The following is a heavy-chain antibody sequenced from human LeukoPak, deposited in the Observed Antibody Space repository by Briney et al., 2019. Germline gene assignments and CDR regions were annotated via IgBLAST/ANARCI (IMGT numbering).Heavy chain of an antibody. CDR1: GGSISSYY. J-gene: IGHJ4*02. CDR2: IYYSGST. D-gene: IGHD4-17*01. Sequence: SETLSLTCTVSGGSISSYYWSWIRQPPGKGLEWIGYIYYSGSTNYNPSLKSRVTISVDTSKNQFSLKLSSVTAADTAVYYCARTSKSYGGDFDYWGQGTLVTVSS. V-gene: IGHV4-59*12. CDR3: ARTSKSYGGDFDY.